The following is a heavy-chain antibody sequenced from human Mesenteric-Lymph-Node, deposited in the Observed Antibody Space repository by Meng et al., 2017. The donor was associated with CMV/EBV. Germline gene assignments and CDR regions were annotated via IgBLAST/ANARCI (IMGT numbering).Heavy chain of an antibody. J-gene: IGHJ4*02. Sequence: GSLRLSCGVYGVSFSGYFWSWIRQPPGKGLEWIGEINHSGSTNYNPSRRSRVTISVDTSKNQFSLNLNSVTAADTALYYCASRGAGWRLDYWGQGTLVTVSS. CDR1: GVSFSGYF. CDR3: ASRGAGWRLDY. V-gene: IGHV4-34*01. CDR2: INHSGST. D-gene: IGHD6-19*01.